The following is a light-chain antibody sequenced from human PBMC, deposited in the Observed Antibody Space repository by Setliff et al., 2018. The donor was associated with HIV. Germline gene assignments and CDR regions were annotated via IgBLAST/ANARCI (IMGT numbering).Light chain of an antibody. V-gene: IGLV1-47*01. J-gene: IGLJ2*01. CDR1: SSNIGNND. CDR2: RNN. CDR3: AAWDDSLGGVG. Sequence: QSVLTQPPSASGTPGQRVTISCYGRSSNIGNNDVFWYQQLPGTAPKLLIYRNNQRPSGVPDRFSGSKSGTSASLAISGFRSEDEADYYCAAWDDSLGGVGFGGGTK.